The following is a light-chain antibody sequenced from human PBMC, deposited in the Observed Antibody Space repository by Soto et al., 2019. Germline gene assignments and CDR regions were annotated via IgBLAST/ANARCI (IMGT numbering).Light chain of an antibody. Sequence: AIQMTQSPSSLSASVGDRVTITCRVSQGIRNDLGWYQTKQGKAPKIRIYAASSLQSVVQSRLSVMLSCPDFNLTISSLQPEDLATYFCQQLNSYPITFGQGTRLEIK. CDR3: QQLNSYPIT. CDR1: QGIRND. CDR2: AAS. J-gene: IGKJ5*01. V-gene: IGKV1-6*01.